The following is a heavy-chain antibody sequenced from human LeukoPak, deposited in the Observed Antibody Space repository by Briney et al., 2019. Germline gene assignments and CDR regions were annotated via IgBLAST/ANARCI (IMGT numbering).Heavy chain of an antibody. CDR3: ARRSGIAVAGAFDY. CDR1: GFTFNTYA. D-gene: IGHD6-19*01. Sequence: PGGSLRLSCAASGFTFNTYAMSWVRQAPGKGLEWVSAISGSSGNTYYADSVKGRFTFSRDNSKNTLYLQMNSLKAEDTAVYYCARRSGIAVAGAFDYWGQGTLVTVSS. J-gene: IGHJ4*02. CDR2: ISGSSGNT. V-gene: IGHV3-23*01.